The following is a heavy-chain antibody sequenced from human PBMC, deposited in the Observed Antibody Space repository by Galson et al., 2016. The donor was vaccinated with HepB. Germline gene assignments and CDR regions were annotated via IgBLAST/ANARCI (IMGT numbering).Heavy chain of an antibody. V-gene: IGHV5-10-1*01. J-gene: IGHJ4*02. Sequence: QSGAEVKKPGESLRISCKGSGYSFTNYWITWVRQMPGKGLEWMGTIDPSDSYTNYSPSFQGHVTISADKSINTAYLQWISLKASDTAMYYCAAAPLIVVPAAMSGTNLFDYWGEGTLVTVSS. CDR3: AAAPLIVVPAAMSGTNLFDY. D-gene: IGHD2-2*01. CDR2: IDPSDSYT. CDR1: GYSFTNYW.